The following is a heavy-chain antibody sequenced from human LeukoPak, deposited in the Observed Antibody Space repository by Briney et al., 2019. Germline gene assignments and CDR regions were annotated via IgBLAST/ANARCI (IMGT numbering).Heavy chain of an antibody. D-gene: IGHD3-16*01. J-gene: IGHJ4*02. CDR1: GFTFTSSA. CDR3: ATFPGGD. V-gene: IGHV1-58*01. CDR2: IVVGSGNT. Sequence: GASVKVSCKASGFTFTSSAVQWVRQARGQRLEWIGWIVVGSGNTNYAQKFQGRVTMTEDTSTDTAYMELSSLRSEDTAVYYCATFPGGDWGQGTLVTVSS.